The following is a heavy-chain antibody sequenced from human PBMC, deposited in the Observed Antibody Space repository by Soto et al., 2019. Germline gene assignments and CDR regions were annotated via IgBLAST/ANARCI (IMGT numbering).Heavy chain of an antibody. CDR2: IYYSGST. J-gene: IGHJ6*04. Sequence: SETLSLTCTVSGGSISNYYWSWIRQPPGKGLEWIGYIYYSGSTNYNPSLKSRVTISVDTSKNQFSLKLSSVTAADTAVYYCARRYDFMDVWGKGTTVTVSS. D-gene: IGHD3-3*01. CDR1: GGSISNYY. V-gene: IGHV4-59*08. CDR3: ARRYDFMDV.